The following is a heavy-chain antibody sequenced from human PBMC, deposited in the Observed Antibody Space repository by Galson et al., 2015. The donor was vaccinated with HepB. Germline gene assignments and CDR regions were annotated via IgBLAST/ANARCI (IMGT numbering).Heavy chain of an antibody. CDR2: IYYSGST. J-gene: IGHJ3*02. CDR1: GGSISSYY. CDR3: ARDGAEDYYDSSGYSDAFDI. V-gene: IGHV4-59*12. Sequence: ETLSLTCTVSGGSISSYYWSWIRQPPGKGLEWIGYIYYSGSTNYNPSLKSRVTMSADTSKNQFSLKLSSVTAADTAVYYCARDGAEDYYDSSGYSDAFDIWGQGTMVTVSS. D-gene: IGHD3-22*01.